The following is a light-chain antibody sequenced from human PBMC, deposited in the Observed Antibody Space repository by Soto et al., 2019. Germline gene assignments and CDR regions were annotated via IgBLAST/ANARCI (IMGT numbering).Light chain of an antibody. J-gene: IGLJ3*02. CDR1: NIGSRS. V-gene: IGLV3-21*02. CDR2: DDR. CDR3: QVWISDHLV. Sequence: SYELTQPPSVSVAPGQTARITCGGDNIGSRSVHWYQQKPGQAPVLVVYDDRDRPSEIPDRFSGSNSGNTATLTISRVEAGDEADFYCQVWISDHLVFGGGTKVTVL.